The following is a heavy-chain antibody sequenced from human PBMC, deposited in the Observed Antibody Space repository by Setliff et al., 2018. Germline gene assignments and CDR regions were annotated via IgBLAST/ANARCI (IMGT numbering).Heavy chain of an antibody. V-gene: IGHV1-18*01. CDR1: GHSLTDYA. D-gene: IGHD3-16*01. CDR2: ISGYNGNT. CDR3: ARAPRWGAGKALDY. J-gene: IGHJ4*02. Sequence: PSVKVSCKASGHSLTDYAVTWVRQAPGQGLEWMGWISGYNGNTNYGQKFQGRVTMTTDSAKNTVYMELKTLRFDDTAFYYCARAPRWGAGKALDYWGQGTLVTVSS.